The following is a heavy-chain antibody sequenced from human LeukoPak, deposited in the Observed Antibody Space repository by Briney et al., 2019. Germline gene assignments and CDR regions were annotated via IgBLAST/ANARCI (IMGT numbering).Heavy chain of an antibody. CDR1: GYTFTSYY. D-gene: IGHD2-21*02. V-gene: IGHV1-46*01. J-gene: IGHJ3*02. CDR3: ARTVVVTAEHAFDI. CDR2: INPSGGST. Sequence: ASVKVSCKASGYTFTSYYMHWVRQAPGQGLEWMGIINPSGGSTSYAQKFQGRVTITADKSTSTTYMELSSLRSEDTAVYYCARTVVVTAEHAFDIWGQGTMVIVSS.